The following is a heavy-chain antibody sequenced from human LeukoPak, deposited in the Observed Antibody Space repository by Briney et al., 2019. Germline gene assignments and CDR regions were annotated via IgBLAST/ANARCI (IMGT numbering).Heavy chain of an antibody. D-gene: IGHD7-27*01. CDR3: ARDWGSIKVIADY. V-gene: IGHV1-18*01. CDR1: GYTFTSYG. J-gene: IGHJ4*02. CDR2: ISSNSDNT. Sequence: ASVKVSCKATGYTFTSYGISWVRQAPGQGLEWMGWISSNSDNTNYAQKLQGRVTMTTDASTSTAYMELRSLRSDDTALYFCARDWGSIKVIADYWGQGTLVTVSS.